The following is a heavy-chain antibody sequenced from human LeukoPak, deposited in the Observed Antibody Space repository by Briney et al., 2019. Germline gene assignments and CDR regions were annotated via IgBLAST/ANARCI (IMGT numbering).Heavy chain of an antibody. CDR1: GYTFTGYY. D-gene: IGHD6-13*01. J-gene: IGHJ4*02. CDR3: AREVAAAGTRELGC. CDR2: INPNSGGT. Sequence: ASVKVSCKASGYTFTGYYMHWVRQAPGQGLEWMGWINPNSGGTNYAQKFQGWVTMTRDTSISTAYMELSRLRSDDTAVYYCAREVAAAGTRELGCWGKGTLVTVSS. V-gene: IGHV1-2*04.